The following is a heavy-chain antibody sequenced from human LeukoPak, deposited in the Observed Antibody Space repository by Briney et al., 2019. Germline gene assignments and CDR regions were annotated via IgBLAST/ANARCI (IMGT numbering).Heavy chain of an antibody. V-gene: IGHV3-66*01. J-gene: IGHJ4*02. CDR3: ARANPSGSYLKGHYFDY. D-gene: IGHD1-26*01. CDR2: IYSGGST. CDR1: GFTVSSNY. Sequence: LSGGSLRLSCAASGFTVSSNYMSWVRQAPGKGLEWVSVIYSGGSTYYADSVKGRFTISRDNSKNTLYLQMNSLRAEDTAVYYCARANPSGSYLKGHYFDYWGQGTLVTVSS.